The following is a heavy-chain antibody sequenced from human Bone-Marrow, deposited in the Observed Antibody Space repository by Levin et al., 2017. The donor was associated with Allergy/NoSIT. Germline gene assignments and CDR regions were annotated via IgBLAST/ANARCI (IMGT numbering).Heavy chain of an antibody. CDR1: GYTFNTYA. V-gene: IGHV1-18*01. Sequence: ASVKVSCKTTGYTFNTYAISWVRQAPGQGLEWMGWISTFNGNTNYAQNVQGRVTLTTDTSTSTAYMEVRSLRPDDTAVYYCAREENNGWYLGGIDSWGQGTLVTV. D-gene: IGHD6-19*01. J-gene: IGHJ4*02. CDR2: ISTFNGNT. CDR3: AREENNGWYLGGIDS.